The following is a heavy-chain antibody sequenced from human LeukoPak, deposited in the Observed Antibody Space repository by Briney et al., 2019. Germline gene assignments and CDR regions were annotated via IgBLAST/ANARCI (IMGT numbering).Heavy chain of an antibody. Sequence: GGSLRLSCAASGFTLSSYSMNWVRQAPGKGLEWGSSISSSSSYIYYADSVKGRFTISGGNAKNSLYLQMNSLRAEDTAVYYCARRRDGYNSDDYWGQGTLVTVSS. V-gene: IGHV3-21*01. CDR2: ISSSSSYI. J-gene: IGHJ4*02. CDR1: GFTLSSYS. D-gene: IGHD5-24*01. CDR3: ARRRDGYNSDDY.